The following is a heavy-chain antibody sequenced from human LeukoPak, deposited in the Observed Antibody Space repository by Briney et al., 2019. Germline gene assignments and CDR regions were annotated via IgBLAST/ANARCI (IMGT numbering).Heavy chain of an antibody. V-gene: IGHV4-59*01. Sequence: SETLSLTCTVSGGSISSYYWSWIRQPPGKGLEWIGYIYYSGSTNYNPSLKSRVTISVGTSKNQFSLKLSSVTAADTAVYYCARDPGDGYTPGWFDPWGQGTLVTVSS. CDR2: IYYSGST. CDR1: GGSISSYY. J-gene: IGHJ5*02. CDR3: ARDPGDGYTPGWFDP. D-gene: IGHD5-24*01.